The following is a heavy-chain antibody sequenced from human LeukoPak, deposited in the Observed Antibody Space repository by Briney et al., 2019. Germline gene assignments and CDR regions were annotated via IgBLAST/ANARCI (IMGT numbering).Heavy chain of an antibody. Sequence: PGRSLRLSCAASGFTFDDYAMHWVRQAPGKGLEWVSGISWNSGSIGYADSVKGRFTISRDNAKNSLYLQMNSLRAEDTALYYCARERIYYDSSGYSYFDYWGQGTLVTASS. CDR3: ARERIYYDSSGYSYFDY. J-gene: IGHJ4*02. CDR1: GFTFDDYA. V-gene: IGHV3-9*01. CDR2: ISWNSGSI. D-gene: IGHD3-22*01.